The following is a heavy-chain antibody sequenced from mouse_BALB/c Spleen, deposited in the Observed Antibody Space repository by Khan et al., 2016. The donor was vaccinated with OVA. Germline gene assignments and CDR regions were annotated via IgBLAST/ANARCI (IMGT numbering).Heavy chain of an antibody. V-gene: IGHV1-77*01. CDR2: ISPGSGDT. J-gene: IGHJ3*01. CDR3: ARRNYFGYTFAY. CDR1: GYTFTDYY. Sequence: QGRLQQSGAELARPGASVKLSCKASGYTFTDYYINWVKQRTGQGLEWIGEISPGSGDTYYNEKFKGKATLTADKYSRTVYMQLSSLTAEASAVYFCARRNYFGYTFAYWGQGTLVTVSA. D-gene: IGHD1-2*01.